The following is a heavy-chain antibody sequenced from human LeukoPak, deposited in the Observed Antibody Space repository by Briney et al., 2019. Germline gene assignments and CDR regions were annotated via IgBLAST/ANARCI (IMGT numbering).Heavy chain of an antibody. CDR1: GFTFSSYG. Sequence: PGGSLRLSCAASGFTFSSYGMHWVRQAPGKGLEWVAVIWYDGSNKYYADSVKGRFTISRDDSKNTLYLQMNSLRAEDTAVYYCARSEDTAMAPFDYWGQGTLVTVSS. CDR2: IWYDGSNK. J-gene: IGHJ4*02. CDR3: ARSEDTAMAPFDY. D-gene: IGHD5-18*01. V-gene: IGHV3-33*01.